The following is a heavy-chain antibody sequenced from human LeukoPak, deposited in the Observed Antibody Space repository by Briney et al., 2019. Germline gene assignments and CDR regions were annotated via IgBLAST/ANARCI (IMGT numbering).Heavy chain of an antibody. CDR3: ARAERWVYSGYDLGY. Sequence: ASVKVSCKASGYTFTGYYMHWVRQAPGQGLEWMGWINPNSGGTNYAQKFQGRVTMTRDTSISTAYMELSRLRSDDTAVYYCARAERWVYSGYDLGYWGQGTLVTVSS. CDR1: GYTFTGYY. CDR2: INPNSGGT. D-gene: IGHD5-12*01. V-gene: IGHV1-2*02. J-gene: IGHJ4*02.